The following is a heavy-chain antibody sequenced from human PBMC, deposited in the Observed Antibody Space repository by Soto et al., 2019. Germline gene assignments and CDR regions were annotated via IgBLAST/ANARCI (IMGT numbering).Heavy chain of an antibody. CDR3: ATASFTRGINV. D-gene: IGHD2-2*01. J-gene: IGHJ6*02. CDR1: GLTFSDFD. CDR2: ISGTDPYM. Sequence: LRLACAAPGLTFSDFDLSWVRQAPGKGLEWVAYISGTDPYMKYADAVRGRFTISRDNAKNSMYLQMNSLRDDVSSLYKCATASFTRGINVWGQGTMVTVSS. V-gene: IGHV3-11*06.